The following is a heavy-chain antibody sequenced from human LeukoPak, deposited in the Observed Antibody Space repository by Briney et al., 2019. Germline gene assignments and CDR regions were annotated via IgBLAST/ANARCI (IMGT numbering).Heavy chain of an antibody. V-gene: IGHV1-8*01. J-gene: IGHJ6*02. Sequence: ASVKVSCKASGYTFTSYNINWVRQATGQGLEWMGWMNPNSGNTGYAQKFQGRVTMTRNTSISTAYMELSSLRSEDTAVYYCASIGVVPAAISPPSAYYYYYGMDVWGQGTTVTVSS. CDR2: MNPNSGNT. D-gene: IGHD2-2*01. CDR1: GYTFTSYN. CDR3: ASIGVVPAAISPPSAYYYYYGMDV.